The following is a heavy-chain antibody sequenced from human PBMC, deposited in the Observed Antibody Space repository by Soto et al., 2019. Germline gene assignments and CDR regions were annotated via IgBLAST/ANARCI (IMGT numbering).Heavy chain of an antibody. J-gene: IGHJ4*02. Sequence: GGSLRLSCAASGFTFSSYGMHWVRQAPGKGLEWVAVISYDGSNKYYADSVKGRFTISRDNSKNTLYLQMNSLRAEDTAVYYCKRRGGTFDYWGQGTLVTVSS. CDR3: KRRGGTFDY. CDR1: GFTFSSYG. D-gene: IGHD3-16*01. CDR2: ISYDGSNK. V-gene: IGHV3-30*03.